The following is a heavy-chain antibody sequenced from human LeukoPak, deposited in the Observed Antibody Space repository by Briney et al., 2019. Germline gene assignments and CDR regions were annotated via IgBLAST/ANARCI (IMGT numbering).Heavy chain of an antibody. CDR3: ARDRIREGLDY. V-gene: IGHV3-30-3*01. CDR1: GFSFSSYR. CDR2: ISYDGSNK. D-gene: IGHD5-18*01. J-gene: IGHJ4*02. Sequence: GGSLRLSCAASGFSFSSYRMNWVRQAPGKGLEWVAVISYDGSNKYCADSVKGRFTISRDNSKNTLYLQMNSLRPEDTAVYYCARDRIREGLDYWGQGTLVTVSS.